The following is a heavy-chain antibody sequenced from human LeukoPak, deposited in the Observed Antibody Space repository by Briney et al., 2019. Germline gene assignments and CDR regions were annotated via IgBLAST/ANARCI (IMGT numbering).Heavy chain of an antibody. D-gene: IGHD5-18*01. CDR1: GFSFSTSAAG. J-gene: IGHJ4*02. Sequence: SGPTLVKPTQTLTLTCTFSGFSFSTSAAGVGWIRQPPGKALEWLALISWDDTKHYSPPLKSRLTITKDTSKNQVVLIMTNMDPVDTATYYCAHRSRGYGYGIDYWGQGALVTVSS. CDR2: ISWDDTK. V-gene: IGHV2-5*02. CDR3: AHRSRGYGYGIDY.